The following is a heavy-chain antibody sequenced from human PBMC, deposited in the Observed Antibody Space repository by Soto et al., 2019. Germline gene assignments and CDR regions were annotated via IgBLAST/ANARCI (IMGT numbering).Heavy chain of an antibody. CDR1: GGTPSNSA. J-gene: IGHJ6*02. Sequence: QVHLLLQSGAEVKKPGSSVKVSCKASGGTPSNSAISWVRQAPGQGLEWMGGIIPVFGLVKYAQNFQGRGQITADESTNTAYMELSSLRPEDTAVYYCAGGRIVVVGSRAYYGMDVWGQGTTVTVSS. CDR2: IIPVFGLV. D-gene: IGHD3-22*01. V-gene: IGHV1-69*01. CDR3: AGGRIVVVGSRAYYGMDV.